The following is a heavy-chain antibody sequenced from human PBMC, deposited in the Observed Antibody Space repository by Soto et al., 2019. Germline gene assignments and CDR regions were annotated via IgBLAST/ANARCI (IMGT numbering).Heavy chain of an antibody. CDR1: GFSVRYKY. V-gene: IGHV3-53*01. Sequence: GGSLRLSFAASGFSVRYKYMTWVRQSPGQGLEWVSLISEQGTAVHADSVKGRFTISRDISKKALYLEMNNLRADDTALYYCATSIHNFGPHAFEIWGQGTMVTVSS. CDR2: ISEQGTA. J-gene: IGHJ3*02. D-gene: IGHD1-1*01. CDR3: ATSIHNFGPHAFEI.